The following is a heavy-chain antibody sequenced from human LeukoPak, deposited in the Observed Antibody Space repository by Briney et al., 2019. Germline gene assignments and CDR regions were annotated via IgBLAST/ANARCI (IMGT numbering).Heavy chain of an antibody. CDR3: ARLLGYSYGYVDY. D-gene: IGHD5-18*01. CDR1: GGSISSSCYY. Sequence: SETLSLTCTVSGGSISSSCYYWGWIRQPPGKGLEWIGSIYYSGSTYYNPSLKSRVTISVDTSKNQFSLKLSSVTAADTAVYYCARLLGYSYGYVDYWGQGTLVTVSS. V-gene: IGHV4-39*07. J-gene: IGHJ4*02. CDR2: IYYSGST.